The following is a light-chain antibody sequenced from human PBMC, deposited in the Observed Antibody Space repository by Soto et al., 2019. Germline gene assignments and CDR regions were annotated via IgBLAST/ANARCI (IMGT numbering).Light chain of an antibody. J-gene: IGLJ2*01. CDR3: AAWDDSLNALV. CDR1: SSNIGNNP. CDR2: TNN. V-gene: IGLV1-44*01. Sequence: QSVLTQPPSASGTPGQRVTISCSGSSSNIGNNPVNWYQQHPGAAPTLLIYTNNQRPSRVPDRFSGSKSGTSGSLAISGLQSEDEADYYCAAWDDSLNALVFGGGTKLTVL.